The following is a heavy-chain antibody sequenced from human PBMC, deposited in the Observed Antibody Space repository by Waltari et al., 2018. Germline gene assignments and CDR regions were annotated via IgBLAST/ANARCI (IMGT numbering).Heavy chain of an antibody. J-gene: IGHJ2*01. V-gene: IGHV1-69*04. CDR2: IIPILGIA. D-gene: IGHD3-3*01. CDR1: GGTFSSYA. Sequence: QVQLVQSGAEVKKPGSSVKVSCKASGGTFSSYAISWVRQAPGQGLEWMGGIIPILGIANYAQKFQGRVTITADESTSTAYMELSSLRSEDMAVYYCARDRDFWSGYQNWYFDLWGRGTLVTVSS. CDR3: ARDRDFWSGYQNWYFDL.